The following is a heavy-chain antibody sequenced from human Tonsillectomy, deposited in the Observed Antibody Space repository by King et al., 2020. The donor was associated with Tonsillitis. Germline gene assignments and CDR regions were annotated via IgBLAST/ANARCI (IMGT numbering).Heavy chain of an antibody. Sequence: VQLQESGPGLVKPSETLSLTCTVSGGSISDYYWSWIRQPAGKGLKWIGRIYTSGSTNYNPSLKSRVTMSVDTSKNQFSMELSTMTAADTAVYDCARLHYYNYDSRRSVAGTDVWGQGTTVTVSS. D-gene: IGHD3-22*01. V-gene: IGHV4-4*07. J-gene: IGHJ6*02. CDR2: IYTSGST. CDR1: GGSISDYY. CDR3: ARLHYYNYDSRRSVAGTDV.